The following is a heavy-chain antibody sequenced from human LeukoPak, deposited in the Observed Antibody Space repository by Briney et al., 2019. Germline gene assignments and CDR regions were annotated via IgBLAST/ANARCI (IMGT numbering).Heavy chain of an antibody. CDR2: ISYDGSNK. CDR3: ARAIAAAGIPSDY. V-gene: IGHV3-30-3*01. D-gene: IGHD6-13*01. J-gene: IGHJ4*02. Sequence: GGSLRLSCAAPGFTFSSYAMHWVRQAPGKGLEWVAVISYDGSNKYYADSVKGRFTISRDNSKNTLYLQMNSLRAEDTAVYYCARAIAAAGIPSDYWGQGTLVTVSS. CDR1: GFTFSSYA.